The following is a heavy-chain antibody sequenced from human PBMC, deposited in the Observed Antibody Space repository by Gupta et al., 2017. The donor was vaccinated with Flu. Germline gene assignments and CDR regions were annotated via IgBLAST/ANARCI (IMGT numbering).Heavy chain of an antibody. CDR1: GFTFGRYT. D-gene: IGHD6-25*01. V-gene: IGHV3-48*01. J-gene: IGHJ6*02. CDR2: ITSGGSM. Sequence: EVQLVESGGGLVRRGGSLRLSCAASGFTFGRYTMIWVRQAPGKGLEWVSSITSGGSMYYAESVRGRFTISRDDAKNSVSLQMNSLRAEDTAVYFCARDGTANNFYYTIDVWGQGTTVTVSS. CDR3: ARDGTANNFYYTIDV.